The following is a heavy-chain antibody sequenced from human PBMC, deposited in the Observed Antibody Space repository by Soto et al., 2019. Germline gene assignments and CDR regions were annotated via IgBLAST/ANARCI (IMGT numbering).Heavy chain of an antibody. D-gene: IGHD5-12*01. CDR3: ARDRAIISAPTKEYVFEI. Sequence: PSETLSLTCTVSGGSMNYYYWSWIRQPPGKGLEWIGYIYHSGTAEYNPSLKSRVTLSVDTSKSQFSLRMSPVTTADTAVYYCARDRAIISAPTKEYVFEIWGQGTIVTVSS. CDR1: GGSMNYYY. J-gene: IGHJ3*02. CDR2: IYHSGTA. V-gene: IGHV4-59*01.